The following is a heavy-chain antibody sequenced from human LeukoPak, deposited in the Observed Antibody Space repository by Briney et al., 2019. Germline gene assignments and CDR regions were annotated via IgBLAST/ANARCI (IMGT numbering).Heavy chain of an antibody. CDR2: IYYSGST. CDR3: AGSIVVQFDY. J-gene: IGHJ4*02. V-gene: IGHV4-39*01. D-gene: IGHD3-22*01. Sequence: SETLSLTCTVSGGSISSSSNYWGWIRQPPGKGLEWIGSIYYSGSTYYNPSLKSRVTISVDTSKNQFSLKLSSVTAADTAVYYCAGSIVVQFDYWGQGTLVTVSS. CDR1: GGSISSSSNY.